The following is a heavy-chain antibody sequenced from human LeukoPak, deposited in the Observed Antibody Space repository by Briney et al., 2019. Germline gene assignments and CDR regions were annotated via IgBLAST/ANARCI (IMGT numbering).Heavy chain of an antibody. CDR3: AKVADRTEGAFDI. CDR1: GFTFSSYS. V-gene: IGHV3-21*01. Sequence: GGSLRLSCAASGFTFSSYSMNWVRQAPGKGLEWVSSISSSSSYIYYADSVKGRFTISRDNAKNSLYLQMNSLRAEDTAVYYCAKVADRTEGAFDIWGQGTMVTVSS. J-gene: IGHJ3*02. CDR2: ISSSSSYI. D-gene: IGHD4-17*01.